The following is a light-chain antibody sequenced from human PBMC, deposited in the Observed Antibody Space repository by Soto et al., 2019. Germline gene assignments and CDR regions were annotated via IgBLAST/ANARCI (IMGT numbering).Light chain of an antibody. J-gene: IGKJ4*01. CDR1: QGINIY. Sequence: DIQMTQSPSSLSASVGDRVTLTCRTSQGINIYLNWYQQRPGKAPQLLIYAASNLHSGVPSRFSGSGSGTDFSLTINNLQPEDVATYYCQQAYGSPLTFGGGTKV. V-gene: IGKV1-39*01. CDR2: AAS. CDR3: QQAYGSPLT.